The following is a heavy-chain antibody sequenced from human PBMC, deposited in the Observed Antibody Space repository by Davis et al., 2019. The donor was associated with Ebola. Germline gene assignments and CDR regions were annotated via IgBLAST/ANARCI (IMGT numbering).Heavy chain of an antibody. J-gene: IGHJ1*01. CDR2: IKEDGSEK. Sequence: PGGSLRLSCAASGFTFSSYWMNWVRQAPGKGLEWVANIKEDGSEKYYVDSVKGRFTISRDNAKTSLYLQMNSLRVEDTAVYYGARGWGDYGGNSGYFQHWGQGTTVTVSS. CDR1: GFTFSSYW. D-gene: IGHD4-23*01. V-gene: IGHV3-7*03. CDR3: ARGWGDYGGNSGYFQH.